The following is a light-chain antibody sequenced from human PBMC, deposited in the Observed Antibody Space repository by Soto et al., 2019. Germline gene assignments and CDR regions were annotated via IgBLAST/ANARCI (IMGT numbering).Light chain of an antibody. J-gene: IGKJ4*01. V-gene: IGKV4-1*01. CDR1: QSGLYSSNNKNY. Sequence: DIVMTQSPDSLAVSLGERGTINCKSSQSGLYSSNNKNYLAWYQQKPGQPPKLLIYWASSRESGVPDRFSGSGSGTDFTLTISSLQAEDVAVYYCQQYYTTLALTFGGGTKVEIK. CDR3: QQYYTTLALT. CDR2: WAS.